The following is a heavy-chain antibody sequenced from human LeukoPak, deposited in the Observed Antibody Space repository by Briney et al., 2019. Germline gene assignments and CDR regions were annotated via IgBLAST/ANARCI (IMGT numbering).Heavy chain of an antibody. CDR2: INPNSGGT. CDR3: ARVLYYYDSSGYSDLGY. Sequence: SSVKVSCMASGYTFTGYYMHWVRQAPGQGLEWMGWINPNSGGTNYAQKFQGRVTMTRDTSISTAYMELSRMRSDDTAVYYCARVLYYYDSSGYSDLGYWGQGTLVTVSS. D-gene: IGHD3-22*01. J-gene: IGHJ4*02. CDR1: GYTFTGYY. V-gene: IGHV1-2*02.